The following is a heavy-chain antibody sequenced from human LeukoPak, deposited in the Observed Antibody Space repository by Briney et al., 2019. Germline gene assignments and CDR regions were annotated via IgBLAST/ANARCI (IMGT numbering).Heavy chain of an antibody. CDR1: GYTFTGYY. V-gene: IGHV1-2*02. CDR2: INPNSGGT. D-gene: IGHD3-3*01. Sequence: GASVKVSCKASGYTFTGYYMHWVRQAPGQGLEWMGWINPNSGGTNYAQKFQGRVTMTRDTSISTAYMELSRLRSDDTAVYYCARGVRFLEWRQSDAFDIWGQGTMVTVSS. J-gene: IGHJ3*02. CDR3: ARGVRFLEWRQSDAFDI.